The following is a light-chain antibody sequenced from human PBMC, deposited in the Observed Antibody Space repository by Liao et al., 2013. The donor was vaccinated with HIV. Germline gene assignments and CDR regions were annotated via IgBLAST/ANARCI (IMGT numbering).Light chain of an antibody. J-gene: IGLJ3*02. CDR3: QSADSSGTSWV. CDR1: KLGDKY. V-gene: IGLV3-25*03. Sequence: SYELTQPPSVSVSPGQTANITCSGDKLGDKYVCWYQQKPGQSPVLVIYQDNKRPSGIPERVSGSSSGTTVTLTIGGVQAEDEADYYCQSADSSGTSWVFGGGTKLTVL. CDR2: QDN.